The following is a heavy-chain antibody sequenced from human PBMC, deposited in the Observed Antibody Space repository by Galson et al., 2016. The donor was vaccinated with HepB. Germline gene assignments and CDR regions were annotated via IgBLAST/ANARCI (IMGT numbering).Heavy chain of an antibody. Sequence: QSGAEVKKSGESLQISCKASGYNFLRYWIGWVRQMPGKGLEWMGIIYPGDSDTKYSPSFQGHVTISADKSITTAYLQWTSLKASDSAMYYCARRPPGSNTWYYFDYWGQGTMVTVSS. CDR2: IYPGDSDT. J-gene: IGHJ4*02. CDR1: GYNFLRYW. V-gene: IGHV5-51*01. D-gene: IGHD6-13*01. CDR3: ARRPPGSNTWYYFDY.